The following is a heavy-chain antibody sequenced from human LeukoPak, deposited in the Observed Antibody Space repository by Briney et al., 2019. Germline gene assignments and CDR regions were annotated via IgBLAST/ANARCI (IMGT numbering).Heavy chain of an antibody. Sequence: SESLSLTCTVSGGSISSHYWNWIRQPPGKGLEWIGYIYYSGTTNYNPSLKSRVTISVDTSKNQFSLKLSSVTAADTAVYYCARETTVVTPGRSDVFDIWGQGTMVTVSS. V-gene: IGHV4-59*11. J-gene: IGHJ3*02. D-gene: IGHD4-23*01. CDR3: ARETTVVTPGRSDVFDI. CDR1: GGSISSHY. CDR2: IYYSGTT.